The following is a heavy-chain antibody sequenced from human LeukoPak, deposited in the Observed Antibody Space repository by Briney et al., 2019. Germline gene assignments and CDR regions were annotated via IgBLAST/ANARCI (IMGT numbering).Heavy chain of an antibody. CDR1: GFTFSDYY. D-gene: IGHD3-10*01. V-gene: IGHV3-11*03. CDR2: ITSSSSCT. CDR3: ARVSYYGSGSAYYFDY. Sequence: PGGSLRLSCAGSGFTFSDYYMSWIRQAPGKGLEWVSYITSSSSCTNYADSVKGRFTISRDNAKNSLYLQMYSLRAEDTAVYSCARVSYYGSGSAYYFDYWGQGTLVTVSS. J-gene: IGHJ4*02.